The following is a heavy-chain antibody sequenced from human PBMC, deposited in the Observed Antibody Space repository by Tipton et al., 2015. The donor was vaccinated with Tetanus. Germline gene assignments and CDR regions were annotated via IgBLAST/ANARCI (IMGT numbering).Heavy chain of an antibody. J-gene: IGHJ4*02. CDR2: IYYSGST. CDR1: GGSISSYY. Sequence: TLSLTCTVSGGSISSYYWSWIRQPPGKGLEWIGYIYYSGSTNYNPSLKSRVTISVDTSKNQFSLKLSSVTAADTAVYFCAREDLDHFDYWGQGTRVTVSS. V-gene: IGHV4-59*12. CDR3: AREDLDHFDY.